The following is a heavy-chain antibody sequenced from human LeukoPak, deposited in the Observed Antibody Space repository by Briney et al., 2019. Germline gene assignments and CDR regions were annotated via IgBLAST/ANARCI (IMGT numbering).Heavy chain of an antibody. J-gene: IGHJ4*02. CDR2: INHSGST. V-gene: IGHV4-34*01. Sequence: SETLSLTCAVYGGSFNGYYWSWIRQPPGKGLEWIGEINHSGSTNYNPSLKSRVTISVDTSKNQFSLKLSSVTAADTAVYYCARGYEQQLANDYWGQGTLVTVSS. CDR3: ARGYEQQLANDY. D-gene: IGHD6-13*01. CDR1: GGSFNGYY.